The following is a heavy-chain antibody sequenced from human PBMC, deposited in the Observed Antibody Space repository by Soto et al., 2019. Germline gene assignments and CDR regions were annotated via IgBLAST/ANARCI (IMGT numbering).Heavy chain of an antibody. D-gene: IGHD3-22*01. Sequence: SETLSLTCAVYGGTFSCYYWSWIRQPPGKGLERIGEINHSGSTNYNPSLKSRVTISVDTSKNQFSLKLSSVTAADTAVYYCASTPRSGYYYDSSGYYLPKYFQHWGQGTLVTVSS. CDR3: ASTPRSGYYYDSSGYYLPKYFQH. CDR2: INHSGST. J-gene: IGHJ1*01. V-gene: IGHV4-34*01. CDR1: GGTFSCYY.